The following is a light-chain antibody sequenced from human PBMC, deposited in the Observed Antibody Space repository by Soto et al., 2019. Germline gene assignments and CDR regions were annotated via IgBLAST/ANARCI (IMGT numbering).Light chain of an antibody. CDR1: QSISNK. CDR2: GAS. Sequence: EIVMTQSPATLSVSPGERATLSCRASQSISNKLAWYQQKPGQAPRLLIYGASTRATGIPARFSGSGSGTEFTLTISSLQSEDFAVYSCQHYNDFHRTFGGGTKVEIK. J-gene: IGKJ4*01. CDR3: QHYNDFHRT. V-gene: IGKV3-15*01.